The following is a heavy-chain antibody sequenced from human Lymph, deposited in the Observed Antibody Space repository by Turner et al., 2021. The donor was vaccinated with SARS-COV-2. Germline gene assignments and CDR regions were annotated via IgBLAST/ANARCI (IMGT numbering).Heavy chain of an antibody. V-gene: IGHV1-2*02. J-gene: IGHJ6*02. CDR2: INPNSGGT. D-gene: IGHD4-17*01. CDR3: ARDTRGDYSYYYDGMDV. CDR1: GYLFTGYY. Sequence: QVQLVQSGAEVQRPGASVKVSCKASGYLFTGYYMHWVRQAPGQGLEGMGWINPNSGGTNYAQKFQGRVTMTRDTSISTAYMEVSRLRSDDTAVYYCARDTRGDYSYYYDGMDVWGQGTTVTVSS.